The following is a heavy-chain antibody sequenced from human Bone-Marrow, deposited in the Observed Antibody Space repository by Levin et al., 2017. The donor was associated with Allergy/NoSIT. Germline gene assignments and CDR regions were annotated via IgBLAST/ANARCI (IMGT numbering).Heavy chain of an antibody. CDR2: IIPILGIA. CDR3: ARSYCSGGSCYPPVDY. Sequence: KISCKASGGTFSSYAISWVRQAPGQGLEWMGRIIPILGIANYAQKFQGRVTITADKSTSTAYMELSSLRSEDTAVYYCARSYCSGGSCYPPVDYWGQGTLVTVSS. J-gene: IGHJ4*02. D-gene: IGHD2-15*01. V-gene: IGHV1-69*04. CDR1: GGTFSSYA.